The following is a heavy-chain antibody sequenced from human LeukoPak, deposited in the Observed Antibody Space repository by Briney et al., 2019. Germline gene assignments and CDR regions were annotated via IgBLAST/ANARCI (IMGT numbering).Heavy chain of an antibody. V-gene: IGHV4-38-2*02. D-gene: IGHD2-2*01. CDR1: GYSISTGRY. Sequence: PSETLSLTCTVAGYSISTGRYWGWIRQPPGKGLEWIGSIHHTGSTYYNPSLKSRVTISVDTSKNQFSLKLRSVTAADTAVYYCARSFSTAGIDYWGQGTLVTVSS. CDR2: IHHTGST. CDR3: ARSFSTAGIDY. J-gene: IGHJ4*02.